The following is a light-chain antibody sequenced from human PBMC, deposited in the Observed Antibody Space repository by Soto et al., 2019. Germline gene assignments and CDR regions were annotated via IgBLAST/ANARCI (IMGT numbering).Light chain of an antibody. CDR2: KVS. CDR3: QQYNTFSPYT. CDR1: QSVSDW. J-gene: IGKJ2*01. V-gene: IGKV1-5*03. Sequence: DLQMTQSPSTLSASVGDRVTLTCRASQSVSDWLAWYQQKPGKAPKVLIYKVSNLESGVPSRFSGSGSGTEFTLTISSLQPDDSATYYCQQYNTFSPYTFGQGTKLEIK.